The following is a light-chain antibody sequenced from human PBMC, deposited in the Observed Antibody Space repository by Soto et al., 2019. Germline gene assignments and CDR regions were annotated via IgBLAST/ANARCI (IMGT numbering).Light chain of an antibody. J-gene: IGKJ4*01. CDR2: AAS. Sequence: DIQMTQSPSSLSASVEDRVIITCRASQSISNHLNWYQQKPGKAPRLLIYAASSLQSGVPSRFSSSGSRTDFTLTISSLQPEDFENYNSQPRGTFGGGTKVDI. V-gene: IGKV1-39*01. CDR1: QSISNH. CDR3: QPRGT.